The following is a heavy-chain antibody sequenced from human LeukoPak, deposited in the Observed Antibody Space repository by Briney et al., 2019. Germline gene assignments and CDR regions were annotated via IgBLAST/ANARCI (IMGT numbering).Heavy chain of an antibody. J-gene: IGHJ3*02. CDR1: GFTLRSYW. Sequence: GGSLRLSCAASGFTLRSYWMTWVRQAPGKGLEWVANIKQDGSEVHYVDSVKGRFTISRDNSKNTLYLQMNSLRAEDTAVYYCAILGAFDIWGQGTMVTVSS. V-gene: IGHV3-7*01. CDR2: IKQDGSEV. CDR3: AILGAFDI.